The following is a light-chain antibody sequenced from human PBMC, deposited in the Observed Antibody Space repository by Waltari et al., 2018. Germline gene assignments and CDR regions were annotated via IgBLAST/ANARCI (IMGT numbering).Light chain of an antibody. CDR1: QSISSY. V-gene: IGKV1-39*01. CDR2: AAS. J-gene: IGKJ2*01. Sequence: TQSPSSLSASVGDRVTSTCRASQSISSYLNWYQQKPGKAPKLLIYAASSLQSGVPSRFSGSGSGTDFTLTISSLQPEDFATYYCQQSYSTPYTFGQGTKLEIK. CDR3: QQSYSTPYT.